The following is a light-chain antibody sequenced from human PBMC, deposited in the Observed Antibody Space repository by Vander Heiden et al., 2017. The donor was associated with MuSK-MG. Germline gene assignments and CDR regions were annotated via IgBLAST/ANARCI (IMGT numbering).Light chain of an antibody. J-gene: IGKJ1*01. CDR2: LGS. Sequence: DVVMTQSPLTLPVIPGEPASISCRSSQSLLHNNGYNYLDWYLQKPGQSPQLLIYLGSLRASGVPDRFSGSASGTDFTLKISIVDAEDVGVYYCREPLPIPRTFGPGTKVEIK. CDR1: QSLLHNNGYNY. V-gene: IGKV2-28*01. CDR3: REPLPIPRT.